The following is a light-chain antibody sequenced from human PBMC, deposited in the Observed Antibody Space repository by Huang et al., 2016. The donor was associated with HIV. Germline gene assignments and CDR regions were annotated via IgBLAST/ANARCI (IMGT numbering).Light chain of an antibody. CDR1: QSLLESQRYNY. CDR2: LAS. Sequence: DIVMTQSPLFLSVRPGESASISCTSSQSLLESQRYNYLDWYRQKPGQSPQLLIYLASNRASGVPVKFSGGGSGTNVTLKISTVEPEDAAIYYYMQALQTPRAFGQGTRVEI. CDR3: MQALQTPRA. V-gene: IGKV2-28*01. J-gene: IGKJ1*01.